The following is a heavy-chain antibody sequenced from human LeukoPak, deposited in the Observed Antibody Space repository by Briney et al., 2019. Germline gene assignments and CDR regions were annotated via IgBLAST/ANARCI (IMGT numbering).Heavy chain of an antibody. CDR2: IKQDGSEV. V-gene: IGHV3-7*01. CDR1: GFPFTGFW. J-gene: IGHJ3*02. CDR3: ARDNWSGSFDT. Sequence: GGSLRLSCAASGFPFTGFWMNWVRQAPGKGLEWVANIKQDGSEVFYMDSVKGRFTISRDNARNSLYLLMNSLRAEDTAVYYCARDNWSGSFDTWGRGTMVTVSS.